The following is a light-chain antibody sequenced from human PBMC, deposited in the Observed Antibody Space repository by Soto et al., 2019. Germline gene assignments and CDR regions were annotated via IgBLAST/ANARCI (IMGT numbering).Light chain of an antibody. CDR2: DSD. J-gene: IGLJ2*01. CDR3: GAWDGSLSVVL. V-gene: IGLV1-51*01. Sequence: QSVLTQPPSVSAAPGQKVTISCSGSSANIGGNYVSWYQHIPGTAPKLVIYDSDKRPSEIPDRFSGSKSGTSAPLDITGLQTGDEADYYCGAWDGSLSVVLFGGGTKLTVL. CDR1: SANIGGNY.